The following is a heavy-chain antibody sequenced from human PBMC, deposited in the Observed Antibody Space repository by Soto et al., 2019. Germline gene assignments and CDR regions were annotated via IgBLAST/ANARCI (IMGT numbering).Heavy chain of an antibody. CDR3: ARGDSSGYYYIDY. Sequence: SETLSLTCAVYGGSFSGYYWSWIRQPPGKGLEWIGEINHSGSTNYNPSLKSRVTISVDTSKNQFSLKLSSVTAADTAVYYCARGDSSGYYYIDYWGQGTLVTVSS. CDR2: INHSGST. CDR1: GGSFSGYY. V-gene: IGHV4-34*01. J-gene: IGHJ4*02. D-gene: IGHD3-22*01.